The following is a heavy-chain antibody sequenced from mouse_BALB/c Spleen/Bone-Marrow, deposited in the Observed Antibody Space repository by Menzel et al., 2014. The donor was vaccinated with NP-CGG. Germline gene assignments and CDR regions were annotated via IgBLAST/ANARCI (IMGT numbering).Heavy chain of an antibody. J-gene: IGHJ2*01. V-gene: IGHV1-5*01. CDR3: TSYGSSLYYFDY. D-gene: IGHD1-1*01. CDR2: IYPGNSDT. Sequence: EVQLQQSGTVLARPGASVKMSCKASGYTFTSYWMHWVKQRPGQGLEWIGAIYPGNSDTSYNQKFKGKAKLTAVTSTSSAYMELSSLTNEESAVYYCTSYGSSLYYFDYWGQGTTLTVSS. CDR1: GYTFTSYW.